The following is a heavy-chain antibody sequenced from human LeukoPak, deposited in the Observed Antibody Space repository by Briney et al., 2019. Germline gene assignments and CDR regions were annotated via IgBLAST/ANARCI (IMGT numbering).Heavy chain of an antibody. D-gene: IGHD6-13*01. CDR3: AKVCLQKAYGYSSSWIDY. CDR2: ISGSGGST. CDR1: GFTFSSYA. V-gene: IGHV3-23*01. J-gene: IGHJ4*02. Sequence: GGSLRLSCAASGFTFSSYAMSWVRQAPGKGLEWVSAISGSGGSTYYADSVKGRFTISRDNSKNKLYLQMNSLRAEDTAVSYCAKVCLQKAYGYSSSWIDYWGQGTLVTVSS.